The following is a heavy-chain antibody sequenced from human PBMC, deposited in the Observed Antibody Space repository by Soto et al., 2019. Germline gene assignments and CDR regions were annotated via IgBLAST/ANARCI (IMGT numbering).Heavy chain of an antibody. Sequence: SVKVSCKASGGAFSSYAISWLRQAPGQGLEWMGGIIPIFGTANYAQKFQGRVTITADESTSTVYMELSSLRSEDTAVYYCARAIIVGATVCWFDPWGQGTLVTVSS. V-gene: IGHV1-69*13. CDR3: ARAIIVGATVCWFDP. J-gene: IGHJ5*02. CDR2: IIPIFGTA. D-gene: IGHD1-26*01. CDR1: GGAFSSYA.